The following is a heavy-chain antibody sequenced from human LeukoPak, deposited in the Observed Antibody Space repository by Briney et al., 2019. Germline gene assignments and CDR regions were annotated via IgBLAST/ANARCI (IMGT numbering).Heavy chain of an antibody. CDR2: IYYSGST. D-gene: IGHD3-10*01. CDR3: ARAPYGSGSRDQPYKYYYYGVDV. Sequence: KPSETLSLTCSVSGGSISSYYGSWIRQPPGMGLEWIGYIYYSGSTNYNPSLKSRVTISVDTSKNQFSLRVNSVTAADTAVYYCARAPYGSGSRDQPYKYYYYGVDVWGQGTTVTVSS. CDR1: GGSISSYY. V-gene: IGHV4-59*01. J-gene: IGHJ6*01.